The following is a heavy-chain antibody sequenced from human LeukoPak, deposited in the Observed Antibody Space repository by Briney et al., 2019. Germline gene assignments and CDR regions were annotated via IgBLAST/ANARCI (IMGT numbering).Heavy chain of an antibody. V-gene: IGHV1-2*02. CDR2: INPNSGGT. D-gene: IGHD2-2*01. J-gene: IGHJ4*02. CDR1: GYTFTGYY. Sequence: ASVKVSCKASGYTFTGYYMHWVRQAPGQGLEWMGWINPNSGGTNYAQKFQGRVTMTRDTSISTAYMELSRLRSDDTAVYYCARAAYYELLSLFAGLWGQGTLVTVSS. CDR3: ARAAYYELLSLFAGL.